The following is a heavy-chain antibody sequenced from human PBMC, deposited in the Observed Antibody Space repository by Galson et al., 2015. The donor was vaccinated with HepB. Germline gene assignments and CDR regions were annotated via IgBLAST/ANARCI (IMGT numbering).Heavy chain of an antibody. J-gene: IGHJ4*02. CDR2: ISWNVGSI. Sequence: SLRLSCAASGFPFDDSAMHWVRQAPGKGLEWVSGISWNVGSIGYADSVKGRFTISRDNAKNSLPLQMSSLQAEDTALYYFAKVNYDILTGYSTGLGYWGQGTLVTVSS. CDR1: GFPFDDSA. V-gene: IGHV3-9*01. D-gene: IGHD3-9*01. CDR3: AKVNYDILTGYSTGLGY.